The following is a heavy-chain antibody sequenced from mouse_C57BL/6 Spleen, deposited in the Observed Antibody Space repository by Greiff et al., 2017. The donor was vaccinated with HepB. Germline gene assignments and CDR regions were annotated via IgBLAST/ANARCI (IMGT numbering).Heavy chain of an antibody. J-gene: IGHJ3*01. Sequence: QVQLQQSGAELAKPGASVKLSCKASGYTFTSYWMHWVKQRPGQGLEWIGYINPSSGYTKYNQKFKDKATLTADKSSSTAYMELRSLTSEDSAVYFCARELAWFAYWGQGTLVTVSA. CDR2: INPSSGYT. CDR3: ARELAWFAY. D-gene: IGHD4-1*01. V-gene: IGHV1-7*01. CDR1: GYTFTSYW.